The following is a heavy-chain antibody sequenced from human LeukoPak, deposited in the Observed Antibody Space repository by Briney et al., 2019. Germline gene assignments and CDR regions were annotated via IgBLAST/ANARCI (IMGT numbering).Heavy chain of an antibody. CDR2: IYYSGST. J-gene: IGHJ4*02. Sequence: TSSETLSLTCTVSRYSISSGYYWGWLRQPPGKGLEWIGTIYYSGSTYYNPSLKSRVTISVDTSKNQFSLKLSSVTAADTAVYYCSNIVGATRVDYWGQGTLVTVSS. D-gene: IGHD1-26*01. V-gene: IGHV4-38-2*02. CDR1: RYSISSGYY. CDR3: SNIVGATRVDY.